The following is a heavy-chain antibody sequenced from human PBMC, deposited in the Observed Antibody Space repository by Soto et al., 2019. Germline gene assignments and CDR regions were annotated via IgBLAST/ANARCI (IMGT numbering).Heavy chain of an antibody. J-gene: IGHJ4*02. D-gene: IGHD6-19*01. CDR3: ARDGAVAGSYFDY. Sequence: GASVKVSCKASGGTFSSYTISWVRQAPGQGLEWMGRIIPILGIANYAQKFQGRVTITADKSTSTAYMELSGLRSEDTAVYYCARDGAVAGSYFDYWGQGTLVTVSS. CDR2: IIPILGIA. CDR1: GGTFSSYT. V-gene: IGHV1-69*04.